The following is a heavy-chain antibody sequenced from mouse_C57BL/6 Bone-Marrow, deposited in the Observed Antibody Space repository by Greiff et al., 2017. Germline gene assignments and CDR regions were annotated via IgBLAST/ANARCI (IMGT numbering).Heavy chain of an antibody. CDR3: ARRGYYGSSSRWYFDV. J-gene: IGHJ1*03. Sequence: QVQLQQPGAELVRPGSSVKLSCKASGYTFTSYWMDWVKQRPGQGLEWIGNIYPSDSETHYNQKFKDKATLTVDKSSSTAYMQLSSLTSEDSAVYYCARRGYYGSSSRWYFDVWGTGTTVTVSS. CDR2: IYPSDSET. D-gene: IGHD1-1*01. CDR1: GYTFTSYW. V-gene: IGHV1-61*01.